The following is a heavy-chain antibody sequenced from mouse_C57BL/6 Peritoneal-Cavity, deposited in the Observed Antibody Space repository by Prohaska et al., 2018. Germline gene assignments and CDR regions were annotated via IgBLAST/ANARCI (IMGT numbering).Heavy chain of an antibody. J-gene: IGHJ3*01. CDR1: GIDFSRYW. CDR2: INPDSSTI. V-gene: IGHV4-1*01. CDR3: ARPDDYAWFAY. D-gene: IGHD2-4*01. Sequence: EVKLLQSGGGLVQPGGSLKLSCAASGIDFSRYWMSWVRLAPGKGLEWIGEINPDSSTINYAPSLKDKFIISRDNAKNTLYLQMSKVRSEDTALYYCARPDDYAWFAYRGQGTLVTVSA.